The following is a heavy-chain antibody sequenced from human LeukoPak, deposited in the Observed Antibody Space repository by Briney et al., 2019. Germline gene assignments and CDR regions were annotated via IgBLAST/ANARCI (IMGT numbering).Heavy chain of an antibody. J-gene: IGHJ4*02. V-gene: IGHV3-23*01. D-gene: IGHD2-2*01. CDR2: ISGSGGST. CDR3: AKTGVYCSSTSCYSDY. CDR1: GFTFSSYA. Sequence: GGSLRLSCAASGFTFSSYAMSWVRQAPGKGLEWVSAISGSGGSTYYADSVKGRFTISRDNSKNTLYLQMNSLRAEDTAVYYCAKTGVYCSSTSCYSDYWGQGTLVTVSS.